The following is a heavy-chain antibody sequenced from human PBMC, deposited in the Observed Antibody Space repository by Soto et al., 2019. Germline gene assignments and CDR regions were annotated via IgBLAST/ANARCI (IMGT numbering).Heavy chain of an antibody. Sequence: ASVKVSFKASGGTFSSYAISWVLQAPGQGLEWMGGIIPIFGTANYAQKFQGRVTITADESTSTAYMDLSSLTFEDTAVYYCARGWGGIATAGSRLDFWGQGALVTVSS. CDR1: GGTFSSYA. CDR2: IIPIFGTA. D-gene: IGHD6-13*01. CDR3: ARGWGGIATAGSRLDF. V-gene: IGHV1-69*01. J-gene: IGHJ4*02.